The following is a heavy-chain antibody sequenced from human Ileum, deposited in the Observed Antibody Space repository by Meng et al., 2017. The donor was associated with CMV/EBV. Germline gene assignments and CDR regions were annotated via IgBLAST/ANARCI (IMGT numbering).Heavy chain of an antibody. CDR1: GGSISGSY. J-gene: IGHJ4*02. Sequence: LTCTVSGGSISGSYWTWIRQLPEKGLEWIGYIHYSGNTNYNPSLRSRVTMSVDTSKNQFSLKVISVTAADTAVYYCARVISYGSLGQWGQGTLVTVSS. CDR3: ARVISYGSLGQ. D-gene: IGHD3-16*01. V-gene: IGHV4-59*01. CDR2: IHYSGNT.